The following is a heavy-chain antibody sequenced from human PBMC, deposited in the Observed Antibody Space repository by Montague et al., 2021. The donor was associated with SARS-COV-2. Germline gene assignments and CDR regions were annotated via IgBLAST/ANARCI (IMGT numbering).Heavy chain of an antibody. J-gene: IGHJ6*02. CDR1: GGPVSSYY. D-gene: IGHD5-12*01. CDR3: ARGAGRGSGYGKYYYYYYGMDV. CDR2: IYYSGST. Sequence: SETLSLTCTVSGGPVSSYYWSWIRQSPGKGLQWLGYIYYSGSTNYNPSLKSRVTISVDTSKNQFSLKLSSVTAADTAVYYCARGAGRGSGYGKYYYYYYGMDVWGQGTTVTVSS. V-gene: IGHV4-59*02.